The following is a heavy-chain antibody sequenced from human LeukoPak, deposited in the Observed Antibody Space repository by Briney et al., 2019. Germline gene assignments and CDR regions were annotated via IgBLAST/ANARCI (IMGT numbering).Heavy chain of an antibody. J-gene: IGHJ4*02. CDR3: ARFDPDEGSFDY. CDR2: INSDGSST. D-gene: IGHD3-10*01. CDR1: GFTFSNSV. Sequence: GRSLRLSCAASGFTFSNSVMHWVRQAPGKGLVWVSRINSDGSSTSYADSVKGRFTISRDNAKNTLYLQTNSLRAEDTAVYYCARFDPDEGSFDYWGQGTLVTVSS. V-gene: IGHV3-74*01.